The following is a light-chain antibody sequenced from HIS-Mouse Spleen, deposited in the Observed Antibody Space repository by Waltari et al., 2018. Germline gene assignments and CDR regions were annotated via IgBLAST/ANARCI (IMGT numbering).Light chain of an antibody. J-gene: IGLJ1*01. CDR1: SSDVGSYNL. CDR3: CSYAGSSTFYV. V-gene: IGLV2-23*02. Sequence: QSALTQPASVSGSPGQSITISCTGTSSDVGSYNLVSWYQQSPGKAPKLMIYEVSKRPSGVSNRFSGSKSGNTASLTISGLQAEDEADYYCCSYAGSSTFYVFGTGTKVTVL. CDR2: EVS.